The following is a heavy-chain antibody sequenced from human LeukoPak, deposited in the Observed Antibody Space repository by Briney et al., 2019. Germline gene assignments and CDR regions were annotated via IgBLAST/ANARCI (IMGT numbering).Heavy chain of an antibody. J-gene: IGHJ4*02. CDR3: AKRRDGYNYYFDY. CDR1: GFTFSSYG. CDR2: IRYDGGNE. Sequence: GGSLRLSCAASGFTFSSYGMHWVRQAPGKGLEWVAFIRYDGGNEYYADSVKGRFTISRDNSKNTLYLQMNSLRAEDTAVYYCAKRRDGYNYYFDYWGQGTLVTVSS. D-gene: IGHD5-24*01. V-gene: IGHV3-30*02.